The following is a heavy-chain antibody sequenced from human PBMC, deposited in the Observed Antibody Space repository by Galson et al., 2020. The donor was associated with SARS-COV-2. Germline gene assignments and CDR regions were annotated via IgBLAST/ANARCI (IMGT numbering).Heavy chain of an antibody. CDR3: ARLGAHYVWGSYRYFDY. V-gene: IGHV4-38-2*01. J-gene: IGHJ4*02. D-gene: IGHD3-16*02. Sequence: SQTLSLTCAVSGYSISSGYYWGWIRQPPGKGLEWIGSISHSGSTYYNPSLKSRVTISVDTSKNQFSLKLSSVTAADTAVYYFARLGAHYVWGSYRYFDYWGQGTLVTVSS. CDR2: ISHSGST. CDR1: GYSISSGYY.